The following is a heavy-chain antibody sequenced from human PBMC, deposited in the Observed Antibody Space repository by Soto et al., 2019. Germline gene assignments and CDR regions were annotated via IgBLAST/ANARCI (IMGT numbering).Heavy chain of an antibody. V-gene: IGHV4-39*02. Sequence: TSETLSLTCTVSGGSVSRSNCYWGWIRQPPGKGLEWIGSIYYTGSTYYNPSLKSRVTISVDTSKNQFSLKLSSVTAADTAVYFCAREGAASHSYYYGTDVWGQGTTVTVSS. D-gene: IGHD3-16*01. CDR1: GGSVSRSNCY. CDR2: IYYTGST. CDR3: AREGAASHSYYYGTDV. J-gene: IGHJ6*02.